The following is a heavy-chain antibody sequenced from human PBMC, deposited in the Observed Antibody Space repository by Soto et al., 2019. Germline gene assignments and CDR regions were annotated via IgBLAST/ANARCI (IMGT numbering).Heavy chain of an antibody. CDR1: GGSISSGGYS. Sequence: QLQLQESGSGLVKPSQTLSLTCAVSGGSISSGGYSWSWIRQPPGKGLEWIGYIYHSGSTYYNPSLKSRVTISVDRSKNRFSLELSSVTAADSAVYYCAGVRGPYCGGECYPPTPNWFDPWGQGTLVTVSS. CDR3: AGVRGPYCGGECYPPTPNWFDP. CDR2: IYHSGST. J-gene: IGHJ5*02. D-gene: IGHD2-21*01. V-gene: IGHV4-30-2*01.